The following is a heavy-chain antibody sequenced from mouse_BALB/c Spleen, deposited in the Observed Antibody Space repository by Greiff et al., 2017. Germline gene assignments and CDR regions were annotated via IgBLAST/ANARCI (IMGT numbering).Heavy chain of an antibody. D-gene: IGHD2-3*01. CDR2: IRSKSNNYAT. CDR3: VREGYDGYYDSAMDY. Sequence: EVKVVESGGGLVQPKGSLKLSCAASGFTFNTYAMHWVCQAPGKGLEWVARIRSKSNNYATYYADSVKDRFTISRDDSQSMLYLQMNNLKTEDTAMYYCVREGYDGYYDSAMDYWGQGTSVTVSS. J-gene: IGHJ4*01. CDR1: GFTFNTYA. V-gene: IGHV10-3*03.